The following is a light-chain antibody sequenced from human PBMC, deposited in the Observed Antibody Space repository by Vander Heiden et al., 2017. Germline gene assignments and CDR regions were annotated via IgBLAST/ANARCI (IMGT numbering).Light chain of an antibody. Sequence: SVLTQPPSVSGAPGQRDTISCTGSSSNIGAGYDVHWYQQLPGTAPKLLIYGNSNRPSGVPDRFSGSKSGTSASLAITGLQAEDEADYYCQSYDSSHWVFGGGTKLTVL. CDR1: SSNIGAGYD. V-gene: IGLV1-40*01. CDR2: GNS. J-gene: IGLJ3*02. CDR3: QSYDSSHWV.